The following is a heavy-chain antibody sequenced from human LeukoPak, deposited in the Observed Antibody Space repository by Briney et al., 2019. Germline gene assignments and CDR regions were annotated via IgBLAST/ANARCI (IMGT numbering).Heavy chain of an antibody. D-gene: IGHD6-19*01. V-gene: IGHV5-51*01. Sequence: GESLKISCKGSGYIFTNYWIGWVRQLPGKGLEWMGIIYPRDSDTRYSPSFQGQVTISTNKSVSTAYLQWSSLKASDTAMYYCARGPAGSFDYWGQGTLVTVSS. CDR2: IYPRDSDT. CDR1: GYIFTNYW. J-gene: IGHJ4*02. CDR3: ARGPAGSFDY.